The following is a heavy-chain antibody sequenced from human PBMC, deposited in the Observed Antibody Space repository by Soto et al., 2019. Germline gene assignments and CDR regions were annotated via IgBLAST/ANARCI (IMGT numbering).Heavy chain of an antibody. Sequence: GGSLRLSCAASGFTFSSYGMHWVRQAPGKGLEWVAVIWYDGSNKYYADSVKGRFTISRDNSKNTLYLQMNSLRAEDTAVYYCARVLAYYDSSGYLDYWGQGTLVTVSS. D-gene: IGHD3-22*01. V-gene: IGHV3-33*01. J-gene: IGHJ4*02. CDR3: ARVLAYYDSSGYLDY. CDR1: GFTFSSYG. CDR2: IWYDGSNK.